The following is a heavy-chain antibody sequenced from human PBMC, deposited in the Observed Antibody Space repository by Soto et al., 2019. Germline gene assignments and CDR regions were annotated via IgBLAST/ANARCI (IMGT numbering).Heavy chain of an antibody. V-gene: IGHV3-23*01. D-gene: IGHD6-13*01. CDR2: TSASGGTT. CDR1: GFTFGSYA. Sequence: GGSLRLSCAASGFTFGSYAMSWVRQAPGKGLEWVSPTSASGGTTYYADSVKGRFTISRDNSKNILYLEMNSLRAEDTAVYYCAKAKYSSSWWAVDYWGQGTLVTVSS. J-gene: IGHJ4*02. CDR3: AKAKYSSSWWAVDY.